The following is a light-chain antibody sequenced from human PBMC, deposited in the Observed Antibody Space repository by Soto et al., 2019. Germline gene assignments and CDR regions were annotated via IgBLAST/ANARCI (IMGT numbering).Light chain of an antibody. J-gene: IGKJ5*01. CDR2: DAS. Sequence: EIVLTQSPPTLSLSPGERATLSCRASQSVSSYLAWYQQKPGHAPRLLIYDASNRATGIPARFSGSGSGTDFTLTISSLEPEDFAVYYRQQRSNWPITFGQGTRLEIK. V-gene: IGKV3-11*01. CDR3: QQRSNWPIT. CDR1: QSVSSY.